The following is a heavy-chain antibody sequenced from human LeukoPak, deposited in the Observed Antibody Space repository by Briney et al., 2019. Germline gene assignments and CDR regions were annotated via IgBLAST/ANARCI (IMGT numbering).Heavy chain of an antibody. D-gene: IGHD1-26*01. V-gene: IGHV3-23*01. CDR1: GFSVSNNY. J-gene: IGHJ4*02. CDR3: AKGGKWDVTPFDY. Sequence: GGSLRLSCAASGFSVSNNYMTWVRQAPGKGLEWVSTISGGGGSTYYADSVKGRFTISRDNSKNTLYLQVNSLRAEDTAVYYCAKGGKWDVTPFDYWGQGTLVTVSS. CDR2: ISGGGGST.